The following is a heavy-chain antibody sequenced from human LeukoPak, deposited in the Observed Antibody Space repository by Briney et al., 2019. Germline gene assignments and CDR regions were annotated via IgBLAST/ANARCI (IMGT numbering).Heavy chain of an antibody. CDR3: AKVPRDSGCY. D-gene: IGHD1-26*01. Sequence: GGSLRLSCVVSGGTFSAYWMAWVRQAPGKGLEWVAEINEDGGVINYVDSMKGRFTISRDNAKNSLYLEMKTLGVEDTAVYYCAKVPRDSGCYWGQGTLVTVSS. J-gene: IGHJ4*02. CDR2: INEDGGVI. CDR1: GGTFSAYW. V-gene: IGHV3-7*01.